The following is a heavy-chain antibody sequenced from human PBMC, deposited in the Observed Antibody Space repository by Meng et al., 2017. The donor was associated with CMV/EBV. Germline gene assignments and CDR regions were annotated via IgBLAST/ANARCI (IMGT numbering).Heavy chain of an antibody. CDR3: ARGVGYCSSTSCYPRFDP. CDR1: GSFRGYY. V-gene: IGHV4-34*01. CDR2: INHSGST. Sequence: GSFRGYYWRWLRQPPGKGLEWIGEINHSGSTNYNPSLKSRVTISVDTSKNQFSLKLSSVTAADTAVYYCARGVGYCSSTSCYPRFDPWGQGTLVTVSS. D-gene: IGHD2-2*01. J-gene: IGHJ5*02.